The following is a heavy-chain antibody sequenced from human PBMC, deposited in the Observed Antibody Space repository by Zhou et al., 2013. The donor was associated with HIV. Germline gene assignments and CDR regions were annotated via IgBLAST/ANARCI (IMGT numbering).Heavy chain of an antibody. Sequence: QVQLVQSGAEVKKPGASVKVSCKASGYTXTSYDINWVRQATGQGLEWMGWMNPKTGNTGYAQKFQGRVTMTRNTSITTAYMELSSLRSEDTAVYYCTRVVAGGGYFYYYYGMDVWGQGTTVTVSS. J-gene: IGHJ6*02. CDR2: MNPKTGNT. D-gene: IGHD2-15*01. CDR1: GYTXTSYD. V-gene: IGHV1-8*01. CDR3: TRVVAGGGYFYYYYGMDV.